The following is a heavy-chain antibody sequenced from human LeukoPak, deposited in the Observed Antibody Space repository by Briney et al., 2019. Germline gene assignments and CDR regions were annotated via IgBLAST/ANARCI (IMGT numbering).Heavy chain of an antibody. Sequence: ASEKVSCKTSGYTFTTYAIHWVRQAPGQRPEWMGWINAGNGNTQYSQKFQDRVTITRDTSASTAYMELSSLRSEDTAVYYCASPYPGIAAAGNSYYYGMDVWGQGTMVTVSS. V-gene: IGHV1-3*01. CDR2: INAGNGNT. CDR3: ASPYPGIAAAGNSYYYGMDV. CDR1: GYTFTTYA. D-gene: IGHD6-13*01. J-gene: IGHJ6*02.